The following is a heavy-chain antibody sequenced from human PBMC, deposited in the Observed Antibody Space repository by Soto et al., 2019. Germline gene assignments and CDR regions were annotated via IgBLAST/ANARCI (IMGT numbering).Heavy chain of an antibody. D-gene: IGHD3-3*01. CDR2: INHSGST. V-gene: IGHV4-34*01. CDR1: GGSFSGYY. CDR3: ARAXHWYEFWSGYYTGWTRLRGDGMDV. J-gene: IGHJ6*02. Sequence: SETLSLTCAVYGGSFSGYYWSWIRQPPGKGLEWIGEINHSGSTNYNPSLKSRVTISVDTSKNQFSLKLSSVTAADTAVYCCARAXHWYEFWSGYYTGWTRLRGDGMDVWGQGTTVT.